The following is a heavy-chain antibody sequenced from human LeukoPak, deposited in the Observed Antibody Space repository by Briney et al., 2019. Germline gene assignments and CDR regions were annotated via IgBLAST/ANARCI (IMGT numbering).Heavy chain of an antibody. CDR3: ARVVHNWFDP. Sequence: SETLSLTCTVSGGSISSYYWSWIRQPPGKGLEWIGYIYTSGSTNYNPSLKSRVTISVDTSKNQFSLKLSSVTAADTAVYYCARVVHNWFDPWGQGTLVTVSS. J-gene: IGHJ5*02. CDR2: IYTSGST. D-gene: IGHD2-15*01. V-gene: IGHV4-4*09. CDR1: GGSISSYY.